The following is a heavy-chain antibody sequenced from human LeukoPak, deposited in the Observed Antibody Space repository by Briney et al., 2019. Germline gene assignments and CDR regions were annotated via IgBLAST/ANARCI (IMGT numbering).Heavy chain of an antibody. V-gene: IGHV1-46*01. Sequence: ASVKVSCKASGYTFTSYYMHWVRQAPGQGLEWMGIINPSGGSTSYAQKFQGRVTMTRDMSTSTVYMELSSLRSEDTAAYYCASPFPGYSSIRDAFDIWGQGTMVTVSS. CDR2: INPSGGST. CDR1: GYTFTSYY. CDR3: ASPFPGYSSIRDAFDI. J-gene: IGHJ3*02. D-gene: IGHD6-19*01.